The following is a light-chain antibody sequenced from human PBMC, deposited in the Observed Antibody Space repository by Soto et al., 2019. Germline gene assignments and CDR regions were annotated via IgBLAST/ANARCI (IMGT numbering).Light chain of an antibody. CDR3: MQLLHPPLT. Sequence: DVVMTQSPLSLPVTPGEPASISCRSSQSLLHSNGYNYLAWFLQKAGQSPPLLIYLASSRASGVPDRFSGSGSGTDFTLEISNVEAEDVGIYYCMQLLHPPLTFGGGTKVEIK. V-gene: IGKV2-28*01. CDR2: LAS. J-gene: IGKJ4*01. CDR1: QSLLHSNGYNY.